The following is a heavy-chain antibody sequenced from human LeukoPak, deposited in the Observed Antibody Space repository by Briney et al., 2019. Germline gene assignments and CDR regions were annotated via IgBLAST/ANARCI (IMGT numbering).Heavy chain of an antibody. J-gene: IGHJ4*02. CDR3: AREVGRIRIFDY. CDR2: IWYDGSNK. CDR1: GFTFSSYG. V-gene: IGHV3-33*01. Sequence: GGSLRLSCAASGFTFSSYGMHWVRQAPGKGLEWVAVIWYDGSNKYYADSVKGRFTISRDNAKNSLYLQMNSLRDEDTAVYYCAREVGRIRIFDYWGQGTLVTVSS. D-gene: IGHD2-21*01.